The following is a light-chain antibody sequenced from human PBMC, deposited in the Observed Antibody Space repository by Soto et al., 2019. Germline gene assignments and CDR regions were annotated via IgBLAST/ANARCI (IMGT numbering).Light chain of an antibody. V-gene: IGKV3-11*01. CDR1: QSVRSS. CDR2: DAS. J-gene: IGKJ3*01. CDR3: QHRSNWPPEVT. Sequence: EIVLTQSPDTLSLSPGERATLSCRASQSVRSSLAWYQQKPGQAPRLLIYDASNRATGIPARFSGSGSGTVFTLTISRLEPEDFAVYYCQHRSNWPPEVTFGPGTKVDIK.